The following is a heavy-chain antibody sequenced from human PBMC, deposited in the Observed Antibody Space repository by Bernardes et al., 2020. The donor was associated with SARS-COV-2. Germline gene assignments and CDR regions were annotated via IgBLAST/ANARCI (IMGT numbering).Heavy chain of an antibody. D-gene: IGHD3-22*01. Sequence: GESLKISCKGSGYSFTSYWIGWVRQMPGKGLEWMGIIYPGDSDTRYSPSFQGQVTISADKSISTAYLQWSSLKASDTAMYYCASDWGSYDSSGYYPGNAFDIWGQGTMVTVSS. CDR3: ASDWGSYDSSGYYPGNAFDI. CDR1: GYSFTSYW. J-gene: IGHJ3*02. CDR2: IYPGDSDT. V-gene: IGHV5-51*01.